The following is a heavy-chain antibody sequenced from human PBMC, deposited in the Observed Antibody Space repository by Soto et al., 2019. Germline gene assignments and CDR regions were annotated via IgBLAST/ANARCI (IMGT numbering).Heavy chain of an antibody. J-gene: IGHJ5*02. CDR3: ARSWQQLVHRFNWFDP. CDR2: INAGNGNT. D-gene: IGHD6-13*01. V-gene: IGHV1-3*01. CDR1: GYTFTSYA. Sequence: EASVKVSCKASGYTFTSYAMHWVRQAPGQRLEWMGWINAGNGNTKYSQKFQGRVTITRDTSASTAYMELSSLRSEDTAVYYCARSWQQLVHRFNWFDPWGQGTLVTSPQ.